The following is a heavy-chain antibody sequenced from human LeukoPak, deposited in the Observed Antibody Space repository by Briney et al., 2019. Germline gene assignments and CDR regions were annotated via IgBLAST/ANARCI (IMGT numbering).Heavy chain of an antibody. J-gene: IGHJ4*02. Sequence: SETLSLTCTVSGGSISSGTYYWSWIRQHPGKGLEWIGYIYYSGSTYYNPSFKSRVTISVDTSKNQFSLKLSSVTAADTAVYYCARVDVTIFGVVGPFDYWGQGTLVTVSS. V-gene: IGHV4-31*03. CDR2: IYYSGST. D-gene: IGHD3-3*01. CDR1: GGSISSGTYY. CDR3: ARVDVTIFGVVGPFDY.